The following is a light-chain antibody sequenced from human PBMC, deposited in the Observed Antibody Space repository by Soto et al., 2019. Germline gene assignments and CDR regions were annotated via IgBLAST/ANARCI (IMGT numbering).Light chain of an antibody. V-gene: IGKV3-20*01. CDR3: QHYGSSQWTFGQWT. J-gene: IGKJ1*01. CDR1: QSGSSSY. CDR2: GAS. Sequence: IALTQSPGTVSLSPGERATLSCRASQSGSSSYLAWYQQRPCQAPRLLIFGASTRATGIPDRFSGSGSGTDFTLTISRLEPEGSAVYFCQHYGSSQWTFGQWTFGQGTKVEI.